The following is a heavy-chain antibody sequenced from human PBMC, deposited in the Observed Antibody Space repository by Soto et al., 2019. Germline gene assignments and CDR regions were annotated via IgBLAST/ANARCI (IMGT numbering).Heavy chain of an antibody. CDR1: GGTFSSYT. CDR2: IIPIFGTA. J-gene: IGHJ6*02. V-gene: IGHV1-69*06. Sequence: QVQLVQSGAEVKKPGSSVKVSCKASGGTFSSYTISWVQQAPGQGLEWMGGIIPIFGTANYAQKFQGRVTITADKSTSTAYMELSSLRSEDTAVYYCARGGGVVPAAMGATDGMDVWGQGTTVTVSS. D-gene: IGHD2-2*01. CDR3: ARGGGVVPAAMGATDGMDV.